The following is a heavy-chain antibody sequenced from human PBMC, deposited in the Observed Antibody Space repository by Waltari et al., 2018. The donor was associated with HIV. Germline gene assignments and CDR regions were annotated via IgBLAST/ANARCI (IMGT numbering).Heavy chain of an antibody. CDR3: SRVGAAAAVTLDY. D-gene: IGHD6-13*01. CDR2: TRSKTYGGTT. Sequence: EVQLVESGGGLVQPGRSLRLSCTASGFTFGVSAFRWVRQAPGRGLEWVGFTRSKTYGGTTEYAASVKGRFTISRDDSKSIAYLQMNSLKSEDTAVYYCSRVGAAAAVTLDYWGQGTLVTVSS. J-gene: IGHJ4*02. CDR1: GFTFGVSA. V-gene: IGHV3-49*04.